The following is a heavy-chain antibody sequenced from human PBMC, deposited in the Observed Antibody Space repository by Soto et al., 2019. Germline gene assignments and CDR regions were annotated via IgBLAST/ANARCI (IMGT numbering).Heavy chain of an antibody. V-gene: IGHV1-69*13. CDR1: GGTFSSYA. J-gene: IGHJ3*02. D-gene: IGHD2-15*01. CDR3: ARQGFLPRYCSGGSCYSDEHSYAFDI. Sequence: SVKVSCKASGGTFSSYAISWVRQAPGQGLEWMGGIIPIFGTANYAQKFQGRVTITADESTSTAYMELSSLRSEDTAVYYCARQGFLPRYCSGGSCYSDEHSYAFDIWGQGTMVTVSS. CDR2: IIPIFGTA.